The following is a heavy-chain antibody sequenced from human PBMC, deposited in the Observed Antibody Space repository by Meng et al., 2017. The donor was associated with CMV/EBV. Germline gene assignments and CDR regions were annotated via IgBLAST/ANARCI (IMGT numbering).Heavy chain of an antibody. CDR3: ARDKVVVVPAPLFGMDV. CDR2: IGSGGYNI. V-gene: IGHV3-48*03. Sequence: GESLKISCVGSGFTFSTYEMNLVRQAPGKGLEWIAYIGSGGYNIYYADSVKGRFTISRDNAENSMYLQMNSLRAEDTAVYYCARDKVVVVPAPLFGMDVWGQGTTVTVSS. J-gene: IGHJ6*02. CDR1: GFTFSTYE. D-gene: IGHD2-2*01.